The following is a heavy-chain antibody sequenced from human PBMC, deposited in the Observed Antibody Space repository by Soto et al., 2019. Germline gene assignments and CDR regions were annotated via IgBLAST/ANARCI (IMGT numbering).Heavy chain of an antibody. CDR1: GGSISSHY. J-gene: IGHJ6*02. CDR3: GRDGREASGMDV. D-gene: IGHD1-26*01. V-gene: IGHV4-59*11. CDR2: IYYRGST. Sequence: PSETLSLTCTVSGGSISSHYWSWVRQASGKGLEWIGHIYYRGSTTYNPSLRSRSTISVDTSNNQFSLKLNSVTTADTAVYYCGRDGREASGMDVWGQGTKVTVSS.